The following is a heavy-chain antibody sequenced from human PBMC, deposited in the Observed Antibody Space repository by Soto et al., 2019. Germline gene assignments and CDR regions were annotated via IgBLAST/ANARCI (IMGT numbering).Heavy chain of an antibody. CDR1: GGSISSSSYY. D-gene: IGHD3-10*01. J-gene: IGHJ6*02. Sequence: SETLSLACTVSGGSISSSSYYGGWIRQPPGKGLEWIGRIYYSGSTYYNPSLKSRVTISVDTSKNQFSLKLSSVTAADTAVYYCARRSYGSGSSYYGMDVWGQGTTVTVSS. V-gene: IGHV4-39*01. CDR3: ARRSYGSGSSYYGMDV. CDR2: IYYSGST.